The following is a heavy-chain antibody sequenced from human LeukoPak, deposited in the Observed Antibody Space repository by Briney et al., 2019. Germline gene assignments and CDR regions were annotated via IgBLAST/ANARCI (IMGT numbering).Heavy chain of an antibody. D-gene: IGHD3-10*01. CDR3: ARGLRRGWFDP. CDR1: GFTFSSYW. J-gene: IGHJ5*02. Sequence: HPGRSLRLSCAASGFTFSSYWMSWVRQAPGKGLEWVANIKQDGSEKYYVDSVKGRFTISRDNAKNSLYLQMNSLRAEDTAVYYCARGLRRGWFDPWGQGTLVTVSS. V-gene: IGHV3-7*01. CDR2: IKQDGSEK.